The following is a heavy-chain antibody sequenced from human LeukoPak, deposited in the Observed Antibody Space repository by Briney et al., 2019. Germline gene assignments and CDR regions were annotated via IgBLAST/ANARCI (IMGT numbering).Heavy chain of an antibody. D-gene: IGHD6-13*01. CDR3: ARAYSTSWPLNYYYYYMDV. J-gene: IGHJ6*03. CDR1: GGSISGHY. CDR2: IYDNGNT. Sequence: SETLSLTCTVSGGSISGHYSNWIRQPPGKGREWIGYIYDNGNTRYNTSLRSRVTISGDTSKNQFSLRLTSVTAADTALYFCARAYSTSWPLNYYYYYMDVWGKGTTVTVSS. V-gene: IGHV4-59*11.